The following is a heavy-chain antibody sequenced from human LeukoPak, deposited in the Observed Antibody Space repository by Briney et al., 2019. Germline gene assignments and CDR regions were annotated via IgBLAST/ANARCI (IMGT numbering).Heavy chain of an antibody. D-gene: IGHD4-17*01. V-gene: IGHV3-23*01. CDR3: AINPGDYDDFDY. CDR1: GFTFSSYA. Sequence: GGSLRLSCAASGFTFSSYAMSWVRQAPGKGLEWVSAISGPGGAPFYADSVKGRFTISRDNSNNMLYLQMNSLRADDTALYYCAINPGDYDDFDYWGQGTLVTVSS. J-gene: IGHJ4*02. CDR2: ISGPGGAP.